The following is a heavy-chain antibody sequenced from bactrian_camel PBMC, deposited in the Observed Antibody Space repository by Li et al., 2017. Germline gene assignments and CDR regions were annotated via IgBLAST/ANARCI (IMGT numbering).Heavy chain of an antibody. Sequence: VQLVESGGALVQPGGSLRLSCAASGSTFSSFDMMWVRQGPGKGLEWVSGISSGGGITSYADSVKGRFTISRDNAKNTVYLQMNSLKPEDTAMYYCAASYRPFPLECPNQGRPDLFEYWGQGTQVTVS. CDR3: AASYRPFPLECPNQGRPDLFEY. CDR2: ISSGGGIT. CDR1: GSTFSSFD. D-gene: IGHD8*01. V-gene: IGHV3S40*01. J-gene: IGHJ5*01.